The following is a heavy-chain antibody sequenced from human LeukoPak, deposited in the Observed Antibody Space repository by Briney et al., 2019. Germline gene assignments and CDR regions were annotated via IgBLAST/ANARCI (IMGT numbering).Heavy chain of an antibody. J-gene: IGHJ4*02. D-gene: IGHD1-26*01. CDR3: ARDLGSYLGFGY. CDR1: GGSISSGGYS. CDR2: IYHSGST. Sequence: SQTLSLTCAVSGGSISSGGYSWSWIRQPPGKGLEWIGYIYHSGSTYYNPSLKSRVTISVDRSKNQFSLKLSSVTAADTAVYYCARDLGSYLGFGYWSQGTLVTVSS. V-gene: IGHV4-30-2*01.